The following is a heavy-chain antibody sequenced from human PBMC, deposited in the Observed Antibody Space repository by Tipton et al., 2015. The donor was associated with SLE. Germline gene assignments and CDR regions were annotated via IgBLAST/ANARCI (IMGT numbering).Heavy chain of an antibody. CDR2: LYDGGST. V-gene: IGHV4-39*01. CDR1: GDSVSSTRYS. CDR3: THSTDYYYMDV. J-gene: IGHJ6*03. D-gene: IGHD5-18*01. Sequence: TLSLTCTVSGDSVSSTRYSWGWIRQPPGKGLEWIGTLYDGGSTHDNPSLRSRVTISVDTSKNQFSLKMTSVTAADTAVHYCTHSTDYYYMDVWGKGTTVTVSS.